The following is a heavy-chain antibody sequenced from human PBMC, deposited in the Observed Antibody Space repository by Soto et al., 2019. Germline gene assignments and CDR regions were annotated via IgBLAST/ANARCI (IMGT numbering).Heavy chain of an antibody. CDR2: INPNSGGT. CDR3: ARSLTEGYCTITGCYTRPLYGMDV. V-gene: IGHV1-2*02. D-gene: IGHD2-2*02. J-gene: IGHJ6*02. Sequence: ASVKVSCKASGYTFSGYYIHWLRQAPGQGLEWMGWINPNSGGTNYAQKFQGRVTVTRDTPTSTACMELSRLTSDDTAVYYCARSLTEGYCTITGCYTRPLYGMDVWGQGTTVTVSS. CDR1: GYTFSGYY.